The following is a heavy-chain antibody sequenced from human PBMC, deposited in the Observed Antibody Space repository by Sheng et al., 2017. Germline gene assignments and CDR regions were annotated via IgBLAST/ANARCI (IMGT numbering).Heavy chain of an antibody. CDR3: ASSRGPFDI. J-gene: IGHJ3*02. V-gene: IGHV3-48*01. Sequence: EVQLVESGGGLVQPGGSRRDSPVQPLDSASSTYSMNWVRQAPGKGLEWVSYISRSSSPIKYADSVKGRFTISRDNAKNSLYLQMNSLRAEDTAVYYCASSRGPFDIWGQGTMVTVSS. CDR2: ISRSSSPI. CDR1: DSASSTYS. D-gene: IGHD3-10*01.